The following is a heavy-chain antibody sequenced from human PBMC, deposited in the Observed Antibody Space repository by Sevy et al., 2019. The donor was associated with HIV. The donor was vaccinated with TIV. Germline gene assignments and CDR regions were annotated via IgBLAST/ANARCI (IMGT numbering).Heavy chain of an antibody. D-gene: IGHD6-19*01. V-gene: IGHV4-39*01. J-gene: IGHJ5*02. CDR2: IYYSGST. CDR1: GGSITSSSYY. CDR3: ARHNSYSSGWYLSWFDP. Sequence: SETLSLTCTVSGGSITSSSYYWGWIRQPPGKGLEWIGSIYYSGSTYYNPSLKSRVTISVDTSKNQFSLKLGSVTAADTALYYCARHNSYSSGWYLSWFDPWGQGTLVTVSS.